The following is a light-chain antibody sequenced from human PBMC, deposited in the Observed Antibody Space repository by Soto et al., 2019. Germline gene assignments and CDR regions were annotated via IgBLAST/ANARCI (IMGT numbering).Light chain of an antibody. Sequence: DIQMTQYPSTLSASVGERVTISCRASLSVNNWLAWYQRKPGKAPKLLIHDASTLESGIPSRFSGSGSGTEFTLTISSLQPDDFATYYCQQYNSYWTFGQGTKVEIK. CDR1: LSVNNW. V-gene: IGKV1-5*01. CDR3: QQYNSYWT. CDR2: DAS. J-gene: IGKJ1*01.